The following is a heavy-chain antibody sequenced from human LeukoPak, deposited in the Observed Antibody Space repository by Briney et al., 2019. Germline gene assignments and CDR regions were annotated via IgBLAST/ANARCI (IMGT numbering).Heavy chain of an antibody. CDR1: GYVFTTYG. Sequence: GASVKVSCKTSGYVFTTYGFAWVRQAPGQGLEWMGWISAKNGNTDYAQKFQGRLTMTTDTSTSTGHMELRSLRSDDTAVYCCARASSDWTGYFDYWGQGALVTVSS. D-gene: IGHD6-25*01. CDR2: ISAKNGNT. V-gene: IGHV1-18*01. CDR3: ARASSDWTGYFDY. J-gene: IGHJ4*02.